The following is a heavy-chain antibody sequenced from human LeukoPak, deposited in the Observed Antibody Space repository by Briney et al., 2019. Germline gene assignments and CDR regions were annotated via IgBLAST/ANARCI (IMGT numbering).Heavy chain of an antibody. D-gene: IGHD6-19*01. CDR1: GGSISSSSYY. J-gene: IGHJ4*02. CDR3: SRAVEPNGRSLDS. Sequence: SETLSLTCTVSGGSISSSSYYWGWIRQPPGKGLEWIGSIYYSGSTYYNPSLKSRVTMSVDTSKNQFSLRLTSVTAADTAVYYCSRAVEPNGRSLDSWGQGTLVTVSS. V-gene: IGHV4-39*07. CDR2: IYYSGST.